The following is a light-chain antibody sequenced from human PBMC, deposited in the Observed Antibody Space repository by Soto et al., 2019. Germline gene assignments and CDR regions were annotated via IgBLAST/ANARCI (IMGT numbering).Light chain of an antibody. V-gene: IGLV2-14*01. Sequence: QSALTQPASVSGSPGQSITISCTGTSSDVGGYNYVSWYQQHPGKAPKLMIYEVSNRPSGVSNRFSGSKSGNTASLTISGLQAEDEAYYYCSSYTISSTYVFGNRTKVNV. CDR2: EVS. CDR3: SSYTISSTYV. J-gene: IGLJ1*01. CDR1: SSDVGGYNY.